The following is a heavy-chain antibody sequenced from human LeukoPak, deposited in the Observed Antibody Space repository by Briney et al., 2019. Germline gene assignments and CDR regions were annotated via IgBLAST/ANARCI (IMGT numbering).Heavy chain of an antibody. CDR3: ARSPNCGGDCS. CDR1: GFTFSDYW. J-gene: IGHJ5*02. V-gene: IGHV3-74*01. CDR2: IDSDGSRT. D-gene: IGHD2-21*02. Sequence: PGGSLRLSCAVSGFTFSDYWXXWVRXTPGKXLMWVSRIDSDGSRTSYADSVKGRFTISRDNAKNTLYLQMNSLRAEDTAVYYCARSPNCGGDCSWGQGTLVTVSS.